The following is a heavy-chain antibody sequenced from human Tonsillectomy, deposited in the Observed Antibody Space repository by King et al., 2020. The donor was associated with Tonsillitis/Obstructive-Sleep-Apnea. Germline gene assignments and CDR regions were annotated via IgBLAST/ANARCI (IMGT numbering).Heavy chain of an antibody. CDR2: ISSSSSTI. J-gene: IGHJ3*02. V-gene: IGHV3-48*02. CDR1: GFTFSSYS. CDR3: ARDFRPYEFWSGYYKEGGAFDI. Sequence: VQLVESGGGLVQPGGSLRLSCAASGFTFSSYSMNWVRQAPGKGLEWVSYISSSSSTIYYADSVKGRFTISRDNAKNSLYLQMNSLRDEDTAVYYCARDFRPYEFWSGYYKEGGAFDIWGQGTMVTVSS. D-gene: IGHD3-3*01.